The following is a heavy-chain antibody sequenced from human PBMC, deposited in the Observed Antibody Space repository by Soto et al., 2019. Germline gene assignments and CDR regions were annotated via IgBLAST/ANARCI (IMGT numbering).Heavy chain of an antibody. CDR3: ARELPYFDWFTDNYYMDG. Sequence: SETLSLTCAVSSGSISSSNWWSWVRQPPGKGLEWIGEIYHSGSTNYNPSLKSRVTISVDKSKNQFSLKLSSVTAADTAVYYCARELPYFDWFTDNYYMDGWGKGNTVTVSS. D-gene: IGHD3-9*01. J-gene: IGHJ6*03. CDR2: IYHSGST. CDR1: SGSISSSNW. V-gene: IGHV4-4*02.